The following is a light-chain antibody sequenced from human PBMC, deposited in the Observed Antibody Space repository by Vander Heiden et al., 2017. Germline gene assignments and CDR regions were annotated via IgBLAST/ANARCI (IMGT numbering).Light chain of an antibody. J-gene: IGLJ3*02. CDR2: VNSDGSH. Sequence: QVVLTPSPSASAPLGASVNPTCPLSGGHTTYAIAWQLKQSEKGPRFLMKVNSDGSHTKGDGIPDRFSGSTSGSERYLTISSLQSDDEADYYCQTWGSGIRVFGGGTKLTVL. CDR3: QTWGSGIRV. V-gene: IGLV4-69*01. CDR1: GGHTTYA.